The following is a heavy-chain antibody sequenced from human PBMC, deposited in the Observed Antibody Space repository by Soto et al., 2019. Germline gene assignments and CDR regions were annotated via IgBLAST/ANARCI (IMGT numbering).Heavy chain of an antibody. D-gene: IGHD3-22*01. J-gene: IGHJ6*02. V-gene: IGHV1-69*01. CDR1: GGTFSSYA. Sequence: QVQLVQSGAEVKKPGSSVKVSCKASGGTFSSYAISWVRQAPGQGLEWMGGIIPIFGTANYAQKFQGRVTITADESKSTAYMELSSLRSEDTAVYYCARGDSSGRYYYYYYGMDVWGQGTTVTVSS. CDR3: ARGDSSGRYYYYYYGMDV. CDR2: IIPIFGTA.